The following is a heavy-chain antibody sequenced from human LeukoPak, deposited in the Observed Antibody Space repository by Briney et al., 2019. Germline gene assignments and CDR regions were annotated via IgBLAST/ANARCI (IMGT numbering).Heavy chain of an antibody. J-gene: IGHJ3*02. V-gene: IGHV1-2*06. CDR3: ARWGRHYDFWSGSFDI. D-gene: IGHD3-3*01. CDR1: GYTFTGYY. Sequence: ASVKVSCKASGYTFTGYYMRWVRQAPGQGLEWMGRINPNSGGTNYAQKFQGRVTMTRDTSISTAYMELSSLRSDDTAVYYCARWGRHYDFWSGSFDIWGQGTMVTVSS. CDR2: INPNSGGT.